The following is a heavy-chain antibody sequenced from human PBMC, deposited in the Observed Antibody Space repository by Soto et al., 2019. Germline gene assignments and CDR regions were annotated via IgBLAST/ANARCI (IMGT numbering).Heavy chain of an antibody. D-gene: IGHD2-2*01. J-gene: IGHJ6*03. V-gene: IGHV3-48*01. CDR3: TRSAYMDV. CDR2: ISSGSSTI. Sequence: GGSLRLSCAASGFTFSTYSMNWVRQAPGKGLEWVSYISSGSSTIYYADSVKGRFTIPRDNAKNSLYLQMDSLRAEDTAVYYATRSAYMDVWGTGTTVTSP. CDR1: GFTFSTYS.